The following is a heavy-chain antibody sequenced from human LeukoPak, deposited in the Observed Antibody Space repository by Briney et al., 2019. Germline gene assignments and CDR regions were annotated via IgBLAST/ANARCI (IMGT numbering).Heavy chain of an antibody. J-gene: IGHJ3*02. D-gene: IGHD1-26*01. Sequence: SETLSLTCAVYGGSFSDYYWSWIRQSPGKGLEWIGEISHSGRTYYNPSLKSRVTISVDTSKNQFSLKLSSVTAADTAVYYCAREWNSGSYLGAFDIWGQGTMVTVSS. V-gene: IGHV4-34*01. CDR3: AREWNSGSYLGAFDI. CDR2: ISHSGRT. CDR1: GGSFSDYY.